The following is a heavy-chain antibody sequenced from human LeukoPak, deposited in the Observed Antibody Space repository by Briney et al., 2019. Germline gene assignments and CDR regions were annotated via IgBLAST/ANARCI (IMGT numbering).Heavy chain of an antibody. D-gene: IGHD6-13*01. Sequence: GGTLRLSCAASGFTFSSYGMSWVRQAPGKGLEWVSGINWNGGSTGYADSVKGRFTISRDNAKNSLYLQMNSLRAEDTALYYCARRIISSSYSFDYWGQGTLVTVSS. CDR1: GFTFSSYG. V-gene: IGHV3-20*04. J-gene: IGHJ4*02. CDR2: INWNGGST. CDR3: ARRIISSSYSFDY.